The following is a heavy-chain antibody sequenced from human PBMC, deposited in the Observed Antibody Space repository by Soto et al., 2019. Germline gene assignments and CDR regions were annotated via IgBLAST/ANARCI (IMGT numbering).Heavy chain of an antibody. J-gene: IGHJ4*02. CDR3: ARDPTFYDFWSGYQGYYFDY. Sequence: ASVKVSCKASGYTFTSYAMHWVRQAPGQRLEWMGWINAGNGNTKYSQKFQGRVTITRDTSESTAYMELSSLRSEDTAVYYCARDPTFYDFWSGYQGYYFDYWGQGTMVTASS. CDR2: INAGNGNT. D-gene: IGHD3-3*01. V-gene: IGHV1-3*01. CDR1: GYTFTSYA.